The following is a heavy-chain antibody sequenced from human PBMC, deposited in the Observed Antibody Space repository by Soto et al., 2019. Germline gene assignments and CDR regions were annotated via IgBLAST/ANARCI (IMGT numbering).Heavy chain of an antibody. CDR2: ISRSSATI. J-gene: IGHJ6*02. D-gene: IGHD3-9*01. Sequence: EVQLVESGGSLVQPGESLRPSCAASGFTFDVYTMKWVRQAPGRGLERVSYISRSSATIYYAGSLKGLYTISRDNDNNSPFLQMNNLRDEATATYSCETGFPYPYGMDVWGQGTTVTVTS. V-gene: IGHV3-48*02. CDR3: ETGFPYPYGMDV. CDR1: GFTFDVYT.